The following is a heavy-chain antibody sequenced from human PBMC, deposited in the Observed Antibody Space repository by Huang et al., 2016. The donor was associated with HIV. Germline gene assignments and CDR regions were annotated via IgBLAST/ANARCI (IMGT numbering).Heavy chain of an antibody. J-gene: IGHJ4*02. V-gene: IGHV4-39*02. D-gene: IGHD3-22*01. CDR2: MHYGGIP. CDR3: ASGPVIVSISRFYFEQ. Sequence: LLLRESGSGLVKTSETMSISCTVAFASISGNSKYWTWVRQSPGKGRGWIASMHYGGIPYYTPCLKSRVSMSMDTSHNHHFSLTLSSVTAADTAVYFCASGPVIVSISRFYFEQWGPGILVTV. CDR1: FASISGNSKY.